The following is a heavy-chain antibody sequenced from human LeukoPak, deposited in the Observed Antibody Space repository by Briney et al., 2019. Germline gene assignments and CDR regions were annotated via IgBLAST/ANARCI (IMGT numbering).Heavy chain of an antibody. J-gene: IGHJ4*02. CDR2: IIPIFGTA. D-gene: IGHD4-17*01. CDR1: GGTFSSYA. V-gene: IGHV1-69*13. Sequence: SVKVSCKASGGTFSSYAISWVRQAPGQGLEWMGGIIPIFGTADYAQKFQGRVTITADESTSTAYMELSSLRSKDTAVYYCARGNTVTEFDYWGQGTLVTVSS. CDR3: ARGNTVTEFDY.